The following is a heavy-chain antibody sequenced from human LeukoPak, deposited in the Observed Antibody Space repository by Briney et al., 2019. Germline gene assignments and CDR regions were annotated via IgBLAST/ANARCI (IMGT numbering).Heavy chain of an antibody. V-gene: IGHV1-69*13. CDR1: GATFSSYA. J-gene: IGHJ4*02. D-gene: IGHD5-18*01. CDR3: ARSDSGYSYGGYYFDY. Sequence: ASGKLCCKAAGATFSSYAITWVRQAPGQGLGWMGGFVPSFGTANYAQKFQGRVTITADETTSTAYMELSSLRSEDTAVYYCARSDSGYSYGGYYFDYWGQGTLVTVSS. CDR2: FVPSFGTA.